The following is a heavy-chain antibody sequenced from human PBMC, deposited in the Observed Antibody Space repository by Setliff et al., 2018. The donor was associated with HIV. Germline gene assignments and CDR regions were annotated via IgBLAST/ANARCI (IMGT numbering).Heavy chain of an antibody. J-gene: IGHJ4*02. Sequence: ASVKVSCKASGYTFTSYDVNWVRQATGQGLEWMGWMNPASGNTGYAQKFQGRVTMTRNTSVSTVYMELSSLRSEDTAVYYCASRSTLPYGSGSYLLDYWGQGTLVTSPQ. D-gene: IGHD3-10*01. CDR1: GYTFTSYD. CDR2: MNPASGNT. CDR3: ASRSTLPYGSGSYLLDY. V-gene: IGHV1-8*02.